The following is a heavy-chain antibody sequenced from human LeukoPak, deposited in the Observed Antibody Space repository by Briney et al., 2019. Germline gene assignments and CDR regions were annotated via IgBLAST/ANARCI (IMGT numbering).Heavy chain of an antibody. CDR1: GFTFSSYA. Sequence: GGSLRLSCAASGFTFSSYAMHWVRQAPGKGLEWVAVISFDGSNKHYPDSVKGRFTISRDNSKNTLYLQMNSLRAEDTAVYYCAKDSGGITGTTPSHYYYYMDVWGKGTTVTVSS. CDR2: ISFDGSNK. CDR3: AKDSGGITGTTPSHYYYYMDV. V-gene: IGHV3-30-3*01. J-gene: IGHJ6*03. D-gene: IGHD1-7*01.